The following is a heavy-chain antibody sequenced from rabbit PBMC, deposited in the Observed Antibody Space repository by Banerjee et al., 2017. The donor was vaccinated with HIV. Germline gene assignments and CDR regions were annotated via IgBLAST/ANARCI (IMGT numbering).Heavy chain of an antibody. D-gene: IGHD6-1*01. V-gene: IGHV1S40*01. CDR2: INTSSGNT. CDR3: ARFIASFAGYGYANL. CDR1: GFSFSNRYV. Sequence: LKLTCKASGFSFSNRYVMCWVRQAPGKGLEWIACINTSSGNTVYASWAKGRFTISKTSSTTVALQMTSLTAADTATYFCARFIASFAGYGYANLWGPGTLVTVS. J-gene: IGHJ4*01.